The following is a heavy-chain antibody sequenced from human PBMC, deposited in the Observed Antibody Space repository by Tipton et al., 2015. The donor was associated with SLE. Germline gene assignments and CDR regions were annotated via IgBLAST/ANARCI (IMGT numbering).Heavy chain of an antibody. J-gene: IGHJ5*02. D-gene: IGHD1-26*01. V-gene: IGHV4-34*01. CDR1: GGSFDDYY. Sequence: TLSLTCAVFGGSFDDYYWSWIRQSPEKGLEWIGEINDGGTTNYNPSFNSRVTISSDPSKKQFSLNLKSVTAADTAIYYCARGYSIRNWFDPWGQGTLATVSS. CDR2: INDGGTT. CDR3: ARGYSIRNWFDP.